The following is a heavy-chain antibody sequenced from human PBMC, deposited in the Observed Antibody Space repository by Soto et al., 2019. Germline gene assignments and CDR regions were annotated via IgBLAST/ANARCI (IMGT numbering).Heavy chain of an antibody. V-gene: IGHV5-10-1*01. CDR3: ARLSRLTIFGVVTPYYYYGMDV. D-gene: IGHD3-3*01. CDR1: GYSFTSYW. Sequence: LGESLKISCNGSGYSFTSYWISWVRQMPGKGLEWMGRIDPSDSYTNYSPSFQGHVTISADKSISTAYLQWSSLKASDTAMYYCARLSRLTIFGVVTPYYYYGMDVWGQGTTVTVSS. J-gene: IGHJ6*02. CDR2: IDPSDSYT.